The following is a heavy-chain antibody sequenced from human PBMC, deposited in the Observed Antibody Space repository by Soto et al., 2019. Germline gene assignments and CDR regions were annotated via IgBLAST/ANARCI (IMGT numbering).Heavy chain of an antibody. Sequence: GESLKISCKGSGYSFTYYWVGWVRQMPEKGLEWMGIIYPSDSDTRYSPSSQGQVTISADKSISTAYLQWSSLKASDTAMYYCARLRRGSSIKGAHYDMDVWGQGTKVTGSS. J-gene: IGHJ6*02. V-gene: IGHV5-51*01. D-gene: IGHD2-2*01. CDR1: GYSFTYYW. CDR3: ARLRRGSSIKGAHYDMDV. CDR2: IYPSDSDT.